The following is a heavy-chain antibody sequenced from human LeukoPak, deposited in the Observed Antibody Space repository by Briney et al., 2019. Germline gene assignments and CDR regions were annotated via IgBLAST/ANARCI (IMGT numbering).Heavy chain of an antibody. CDR3: ARDLVVIPRYYYMDV. CDR2: ISSSSSTI. V-gene: IGHV3-48*01. Sequence: GGSLRLSCAAPGFTFSSYSMNWVRQAPGKGLEWVSYISSSSSTIYYADSVKGRFTISRDNAKNSLYLQMNSLRAEDTAVYYCARDLVVIPRYYYMDVWGKGTTVTVSS. CDR1: GFTFSSYS. D-gene: IGHD2-15*01. J-gene: IGHJ6*03.